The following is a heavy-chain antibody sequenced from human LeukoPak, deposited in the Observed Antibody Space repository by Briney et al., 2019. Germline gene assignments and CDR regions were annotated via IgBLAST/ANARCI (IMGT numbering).Heavy chain of an antibody. CDR3: GRDQGAAGDY. Sequence: EGSLRLSCAASGFTFRNYWMTWVRQAPGKGLEWVANINQNGSIHFYVDSVKGRFTISRDNAKNSLYLQMNSLRAEESALYFCGRDQGAAGDYWGQGTLVTDSS. CDR2: INQNGSIH. D-gene: IGHD6-13*01. V-gene: IGHV3-7*01. CDR1: GFTFRNYW. J-gene: IGHJ4*02.